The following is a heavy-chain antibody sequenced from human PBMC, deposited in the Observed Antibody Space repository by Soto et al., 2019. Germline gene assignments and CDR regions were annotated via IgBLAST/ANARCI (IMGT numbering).Heavy chain of an antibody. V-gene: IGHV1-2*02. J-gene: IGHJ6*02. CDR1: GYTFTGYY. D-gene: IGHD5-12*01. CDR2: INPNSGGT. Sequence: ASVKVSCKASGYTFTGYYMHWVRQAPGQGLEWMGWINPNSGGTNYAQKFQGRVTMTRDTSISTAYMELSRLRSDDTAVYYCARTQAVAKSSRYYYYYGMDVWGQGTTVTVSS. CDR3: ARTQAVAKSSRYYYYYGMDV.